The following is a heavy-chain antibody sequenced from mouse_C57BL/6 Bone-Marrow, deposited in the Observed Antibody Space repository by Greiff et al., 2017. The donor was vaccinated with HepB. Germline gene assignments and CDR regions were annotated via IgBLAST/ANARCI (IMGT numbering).Heavy chain of an antibody. CDR1: GYTFTSYW. CDR2: INPSSGYT. J-gene: IGHJ2*01. V-gene: IGHV1-7*01. Sequence: QVQLKESGAELAKPGASVKLSCKASGYTFTSYWMHWVKQRPGQGLEWIGYINPSSGYTKYNQKFKDKATLTADKSSSTAYMQLSSLTYEDSAVYYCARSDYYGSYYFDYWGQVTTLTVSS. CDR3: ARSDYYGSYYFDY. D-gene: IGHD1-1*01.